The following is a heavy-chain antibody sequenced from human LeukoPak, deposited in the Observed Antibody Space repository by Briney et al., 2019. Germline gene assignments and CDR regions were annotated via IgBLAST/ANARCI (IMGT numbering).Heavy chain of an antibody. CDR3: ARNNY. CDR1: GFTFSSSW. J-gene: IGHJ4*02. Sequence: GGSLRLSCAASGFTFSSSWMSWVRQAPGKGLEWVANIKPDGSEKYYVDSVKGRFTISRDNAKNSLYPQMNSLRAEDTAVYYCARNNYWGQGTLVTVSS. CDR2: IKPDGSEK. V-gene: IGHV3-7*01.